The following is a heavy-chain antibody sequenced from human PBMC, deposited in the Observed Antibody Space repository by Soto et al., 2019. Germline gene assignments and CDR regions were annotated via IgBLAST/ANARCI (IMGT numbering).Heavy chain of an antibody. CDR1: GFTFSTW. V-gene: IGHV3-74*01. D-gene: IGHD1-26*01. J-gene: IGHJ4*02. Sequence: LRLSCATSGFTFSTWIHWVRQAPGEGLVWVSRISGEGTVTDYAESVKGRFTVSRDIAKSTVFLQMSSLRVEDTALYYCAKWLRSGSYYCDLWGQGTMVTVSS. CDR2: ISGEGTVT. CDR3: AKWLRSGSYYCDL.